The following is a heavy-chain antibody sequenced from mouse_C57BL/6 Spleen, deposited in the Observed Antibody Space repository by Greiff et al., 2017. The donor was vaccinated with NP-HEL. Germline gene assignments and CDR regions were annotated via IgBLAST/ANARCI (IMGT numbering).Heavy chain of an antibody. CDR3: ARDYGSSRFAY. CDR2: ISDGGSYT. V-gene: IGHV5-4*01. CDR1: GFTFSSYA. Sequence: EVKVVESGGGLVKPGGSLKLSCAASGFTFSSYAMSWVRQTPEKRLEWVATISDGGSYTYYPENVKGRFTISRDNAKNNLYLQMSHLKSEDTAMYYCARDYGSSRFAYWGQGTLVTVSA. J-gene: IGHJ3*01. D-gene: IGHD1-1*01.